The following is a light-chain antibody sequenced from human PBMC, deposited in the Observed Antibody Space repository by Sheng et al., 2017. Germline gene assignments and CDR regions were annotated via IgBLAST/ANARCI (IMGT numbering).Light chain of an antibody. CDR3: QQSYSTPYT. Sequence: DIQMTQSPSFLSASVGDRVTITCRASQSILNYLNWYLQKPGKAPKVLIYATSILQSGVPSRFSGSGSGTDFTLTISSLQPEDFATYYCQQSYSTPYTFGQGTKLEIK. CDR2: ATS. V-gene: IGKV1-39*01. J-gene: IGKJ2*01. CDR1: QSILNY.